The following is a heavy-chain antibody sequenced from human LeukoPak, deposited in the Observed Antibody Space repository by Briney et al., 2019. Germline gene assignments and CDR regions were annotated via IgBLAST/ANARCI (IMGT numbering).Heavy chain of an antibody. V-gene: IGHV1-2*02. CDR1: GYTFTGYY. Sequence: ASVKVSCKASGYTFTGYYMHWVRQAPGQGLEWMGWINPNSGGTNYAQKFQGRVTMTRDTSISTAYMELSRLRSDDTAVYYCARIYSGYDRGPDYWGQGTLVTVSS. J-gene: IGHJ4*02. CDR3: ARIYSGYDRGPDY. CDR2: INPNSGGT. D-gene: IGHD5-12*01.